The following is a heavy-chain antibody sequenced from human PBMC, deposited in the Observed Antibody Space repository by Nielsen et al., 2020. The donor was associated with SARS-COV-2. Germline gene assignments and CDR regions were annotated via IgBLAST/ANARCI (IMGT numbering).Heavy chain of an antibody. CDR2: IKQDGSEK. CDR1: GFTFSSYW. J-gene: IGHJ3*02. Sequence: GESLKISCAASGFTFSSYWMTWVRQAPGEGLEWVANIKQDGSEKYYVDSVKGRFTISRDNAKNSLYLQMNSLRAEDTSVYYCARDASSRLLAAAGPTIGAFDIWGQGTMVTVSS. CDR3: ARDASSRLLAAAGPTIGAFDI. V-gene: IGHV3-7*01. D-gene: IGHD6-13*01.